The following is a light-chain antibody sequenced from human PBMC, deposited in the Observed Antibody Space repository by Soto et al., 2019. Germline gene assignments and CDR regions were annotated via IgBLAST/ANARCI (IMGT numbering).Light chain of an antibody. CDR1: QSLRSS. CDR2: DTS. J-gene: IGKJ5*01. V-gene: IGKV3-11*01. CDR3: QQRSDWRIT. Sequence: ETMMTQSPDTLSVSLGERATLSCRASQSLRSSLAWYQQKHGQAPRLLISDTSNRATGIPARFSGSGSGTDFTLTISSLEPEDFAVYYCQQRSDWRITFGQGTRLEIK.